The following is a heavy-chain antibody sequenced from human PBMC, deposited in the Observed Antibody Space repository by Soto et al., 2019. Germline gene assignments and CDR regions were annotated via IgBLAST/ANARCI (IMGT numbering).Heavy chain of an antibody. CDR2: ISAYNGNT. J-gene: IGHJ6*02. V-gene: IGHV1-18*01. Sequence: ASVKVSCKASGYTFTSYGISWVRQAPGQGLEWMGWISAYNGNTNYAQKLQGRVTMTTDTSTSTAYMELRSLRSDDTAVYYCARDSGVHSTLLNSSYYGMDVWGQATTATVCS. CDR1: GYTFTSYG. CDR3: ARDSGVHSTLLNSSYYGMDV. D-gene: IGHD3-10*01.